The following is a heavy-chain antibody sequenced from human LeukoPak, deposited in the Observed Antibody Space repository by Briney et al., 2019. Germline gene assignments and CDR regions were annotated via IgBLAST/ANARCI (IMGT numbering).Heavy chain of an antibody. J-gene: IGHJ4*02. V-gene: IGHV1-8*03. CDR1: GYTFTSYD. CDR2: MNPNSGNT. Sequence: ASVKVSCKASGYTFTSYDINWVRQATGQGLEWMGWMNPNSGNTGYAQKFQGRVTITRNTSISTAYMELSSLRSEDTAVYYCATMGYSYGYLVGYYFDYWGQGTLVTVSS. D-gene: IGHD5-18*01. CDR3: ATMGYSYGYLVGYYFDY.